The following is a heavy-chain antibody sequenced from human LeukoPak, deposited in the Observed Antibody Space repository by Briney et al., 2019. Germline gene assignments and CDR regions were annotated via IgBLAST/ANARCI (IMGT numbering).Heavy chain of an antibody. Sequence: PSETLSLTCTVSGGSISSGDYYWSWLRQPPGKGLEWIGYIYYSGSTYYNPSLKSRVTISVDTSKNQFSLKLSSVTAADTAVYYCARVRLRAAPDYYFDYWGQGTLVTVSS. CDR2: IYYSGST. D-gene: IGHD6-6*01. V-gene: IGHV4-30-4*01. CDR3: ARVRLRAAPDYYFDY. J-gene: IGHJ4*02. CDR1: GGSISSGDYY.